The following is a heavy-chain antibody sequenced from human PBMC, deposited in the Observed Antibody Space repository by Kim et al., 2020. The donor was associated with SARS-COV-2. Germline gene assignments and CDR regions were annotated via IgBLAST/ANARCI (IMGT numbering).Heavy chain of an antibody. J-gene: IGHJ5*02. Sequence: GESPKISCKGSGYSFTSYWIIWVRHMPGKGLEWMGRIDPSDSYTNYSPSFQGHVTISADKSISTAYLQWSGLKASDTAMYYCARLSYSSSWYSRWFDPWGQGTLVTVSS. CDR3: ARLSYSSSWYSRWFDP. V-gene: IGHV5-10-1*01. CDR2: IDPSDSYT. D-gene: IGHD6-13*01. CDR1: GYSFTSYW.